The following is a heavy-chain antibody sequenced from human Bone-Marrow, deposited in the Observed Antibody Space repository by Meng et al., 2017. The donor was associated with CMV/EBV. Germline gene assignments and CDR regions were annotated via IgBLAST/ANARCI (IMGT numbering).Heavy chain of an antibody. J-gene: IGHJ4*02. V-gene: IGHV3-53*01. CDR1: GFTVNTNY. CDR3: AGQIFSTMRGLDY. D-gene: IGHD3-3*02. CDR2: IYFGGTT. Sequence: GGSLRLSCAASGFTVNTNYMSWVRQAPGKGLEWVSVIYFGGTTDYADSVKGLFTVSRDHSKNTLYLQMHSLRAENTAIYYWAGQIFSTMRGLDYWGQGTLVTVYS.